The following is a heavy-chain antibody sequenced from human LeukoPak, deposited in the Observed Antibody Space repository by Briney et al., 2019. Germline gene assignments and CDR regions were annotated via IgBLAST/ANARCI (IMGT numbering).Heavy chain of an antibody. CDR2: ISSSGSTI. V-gene: IGHV3-11*01. CDR3: AREITDRYNWNDGALLY. J-gene: IGHJ4*02. Sequence: MAGGSLRLSCAASGFTFSDYYMSWIRQAPGKGLEWVSYISSSGSTIYYADSVKGRFTISRDNAKNSLYLQMNSLRAEDTAVYYCAREITDRYNWNDGALLYWGQGTLVTVSS. D-gene: IGHD1-20*01. CDR1: GFTFSDYY.